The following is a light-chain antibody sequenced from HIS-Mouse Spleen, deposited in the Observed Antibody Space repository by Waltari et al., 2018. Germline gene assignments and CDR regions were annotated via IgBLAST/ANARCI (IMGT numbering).Light chain of an antibody. CDR2: HVS. CDR1: SSDVGGYNY. J-gene: IGLJ3*02. CDR3: SSYTSSSTRV. Sequence: QSALTQPASVSGSPGQSITISCTGTSSDVGGYNYVSWYQQHPGKAPKLIIYHVSNRPSAVSNRFSGSKSGNTASLTISGLQAEDEADYYCSSYTSSSTRVFGGGTKLTVL. V-gene: IGLV2-14*03.